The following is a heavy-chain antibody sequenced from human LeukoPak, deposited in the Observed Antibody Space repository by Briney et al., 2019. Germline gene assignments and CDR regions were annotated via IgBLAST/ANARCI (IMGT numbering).Heavy chain of an antibody. Sequence: GGSLRLSCAASGFTFSDYYMSWLRQAPGKGLEWVSYISSSGSNIYYADSVKGRFTISRDNAKNSLYLQMNSLRAEDTAVYYCAREGSNYHAFDYWGQGTLVTVSS. CDR1: GFTFSDYY. V-gene: IGHV3-11*01. CDR3: AREGSNYHAFDY. J-gene: IGHJ4*02. D-gene: IGHD4-11*01. CDR2: ISSSGSNI.